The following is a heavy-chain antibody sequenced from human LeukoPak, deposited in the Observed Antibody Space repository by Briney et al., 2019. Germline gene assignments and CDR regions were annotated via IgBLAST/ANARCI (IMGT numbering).Heavy chain of an antibody. V-gene: IGHV3-7*05. Sequence: GGSLRLSCAASGFTLSSSWMTWARQAPGRGLEWVANIKEDGSEKYYVDSVKGRFTISRDNAKNSLYLQMNSLRAEDTAVYYCARYARTPDNWGQGTLVTVSS. D-gene: IGHD2-2*01. J-gene: IGHJ4*02. CDR2: IKEDGSEK. CDR3: ARYARTPDN. CDR1: GFTLSSSW.